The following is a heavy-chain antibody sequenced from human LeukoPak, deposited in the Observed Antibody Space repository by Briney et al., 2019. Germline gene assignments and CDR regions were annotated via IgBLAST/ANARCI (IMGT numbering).Heavy chain of an antibody. CDR1: GFTFSSYW. V-gene: IGHV3-7*01. CDR3: ARGASGIQIWFFDP. Sequence: GGSLRLSCAASGFTFSSYWMSWVRQAPGKGLQWVANIKQDGSEKYYVDSVKGRFTISRDNAKKSLYLEMNSLRAEDTAVYYCARGASGIQIWFFDPWGQGTLVTVSS. CDR2: IKQDGSEK. J-gene: IGHJ5*02. D-gene: IGHD5-18*01.